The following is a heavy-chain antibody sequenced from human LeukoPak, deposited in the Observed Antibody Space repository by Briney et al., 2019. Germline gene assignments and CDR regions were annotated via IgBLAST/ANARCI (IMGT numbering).Heavy chain of an antibody. Sequence: PGGSLRLSCAASGLTFNNYAMSWVRQAPGKGLEWVSGISGSGGSTYYADSVKGRFTISRDNSKNTLYLQMNSLRAEDTAVYYCARGVTPNAFDIWGQGTMVTVSS. CDR3: ARGVTPNAFDI. CDR2: ISGSGGST. J-gene: IGHJ3*02. D-gene: IGHD2-15*01. CDR1: GLTFNNYA. V-gene: IGHV3-23*01.